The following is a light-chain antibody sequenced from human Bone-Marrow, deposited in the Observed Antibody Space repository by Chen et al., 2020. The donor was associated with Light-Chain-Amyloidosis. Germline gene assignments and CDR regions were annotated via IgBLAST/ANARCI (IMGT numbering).Light chain of an antibody. CDR2: EDD. V-gene: IGLV6-57*01. CDR3: QSYQGSSQGV. J-gene: IGLJ3*02. Sequence: NFMLTQPHPLSESPVKTVIISSTRSSGSIATNSVQCYQQRPGSSPTTVIYEDDQRPSGVPDRFSGSIDRSSNSASLTISGLKTEDEADYYCQSYQGSSQGVFGGGTKLTVL. CDR1: SGSIATNS.